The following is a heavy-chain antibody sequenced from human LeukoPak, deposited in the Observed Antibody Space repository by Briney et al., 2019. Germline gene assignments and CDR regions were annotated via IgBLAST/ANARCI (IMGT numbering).Heavy chain of an antibody. CDR2: IDHTGTT. V-gene: IGHV4-4*02. CDR1: GDSISTNNW. J-gene: IGHJ4*02. D-gene: IGHD3-22*01. Sequence: SGTLPLTCAVSGDSISTNNWWTWVCQAPGMGLEWIGEIDHTGTTNYNPSLKSRVTTSVDKSKNQFSLRLWSVTAADTAVYYCARSPENHFDTSGYFDYWGQGILVTVSS. CDR3: ARSPENHFDTSGYFDY.